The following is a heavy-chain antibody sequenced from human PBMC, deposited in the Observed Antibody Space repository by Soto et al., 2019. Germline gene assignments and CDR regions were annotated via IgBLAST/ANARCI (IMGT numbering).Heavy chain of an antibody. CDR1: GGSISSSSYY. D-gene: IGHD3-10*01. Sequence: SETLSLTCTVSGGSISSSSYYWGWIRQPPGKGLEWIGSIYYSGSTYYNPSLKSRVTISVYTSKNQFSLKLSSVTAADTAVYYCARQGRYGSGSYYSDYWGQGTLVTVSS. CDR3: ARQGRYGSGSYYSDY. V-gene: IGHV4-39*01. CDR2: IYYSGST. J-gene: IGHJ4*02.